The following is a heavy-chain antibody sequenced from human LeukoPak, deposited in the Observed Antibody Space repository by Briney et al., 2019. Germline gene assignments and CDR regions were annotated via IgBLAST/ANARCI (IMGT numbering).Heavy chain of an antibody. J-gene: IGHJ4*02. CDR1: GESFSGYY. D-gene: IGHD3-22*01. Sequence: SETLSLTCAVNGESFSGYYWSWIRQPPGKGLEWIGEINHSGSTNYNPSLKSRVTISVDTSKNQFSLKLSSVTAADTAVYYCARGYHYDSSGYYWKWGQGTLVTVCS. V-gene: IGHV4-34*01. CDR3: ARGYHYDSSGYYWK. CDR2: INHSGST.